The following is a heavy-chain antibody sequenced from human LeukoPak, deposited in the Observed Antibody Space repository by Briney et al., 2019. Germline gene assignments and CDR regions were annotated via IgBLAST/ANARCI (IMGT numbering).Heavy chain of an antibody. V-gene: IGHV3-74*01. D-gene: IGHD6-25*01. CDR2: IRGDGSMT. CDR1: EFTFNNYT. J-gene: IGHJ4*02. Sequence: GGSLRLSCAPSEFTFNNYTLNWVRQVPGKGLEWVSRIRGDGSMTNYADSVKGRFTISRDNAKNTLYLQMNSLRLEDTAVYYCARENLAAAADYWGQGTVVTVSS. CDR3: ARENLAAAADY.